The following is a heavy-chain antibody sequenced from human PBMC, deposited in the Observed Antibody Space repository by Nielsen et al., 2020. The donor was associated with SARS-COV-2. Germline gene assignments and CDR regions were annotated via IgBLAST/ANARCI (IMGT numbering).Heavy chain of an antibody. D-gene: IGHD6-6*01. CDR2: INHSGST. V-gene: IGHV4-34*01. CDR1: GGSFSGYY. Sequence: SETLSLTCAVYGGSFSGYYWSWIRQPPGKGLEWIGEINHSGSTNYNPSLKSRVTISVDTSKNQFSLKLSSVTAADTAVYYCARPKYPLGAARKEYFQHWGQGTLVNVS. J-gene: IGHJ1*01. CDR3: ARPKYPLGAARKEYFQH.